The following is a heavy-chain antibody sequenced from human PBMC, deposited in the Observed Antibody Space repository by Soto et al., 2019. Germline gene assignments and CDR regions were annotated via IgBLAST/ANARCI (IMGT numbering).Heavy chain of an antibody. CDR1: GYTFTHYY. J-gene: IGHJ4*02. D-gene: IGHD3-22*01. Sequence: QVQLVQSGAEVKKPGASVKVSCKTSGYTFTHYYMHWVRLAPGQGLEWMGVINPGGGYTTYAQKFQGRVTMTRDTSTSTVYMELSRLKSEDTAVYYCGREYFDSRGTPPGDWGQGTLVTGSS. CDR3: GREYFDSRGTPPGD. V-gene: IGHV1-46*01. CDR2: INPGGGYT.